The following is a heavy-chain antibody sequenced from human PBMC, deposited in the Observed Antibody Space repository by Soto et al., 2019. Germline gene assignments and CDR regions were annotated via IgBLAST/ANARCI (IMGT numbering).Heavy chain of an antibody. Sequence: QVQLQQWGAGLLKPSETLSLTCAVYGGSFSGYYWSWIRQPPGKGLEWIGEINHSGSTNYNPSLKSRVTISVDTSKNQFYLKLSSVTAADTAVYYCASRGYNYLCLFDYWGQGTLVTVSS. V-gene: IGHV4-34*01. J-gene: IGHJ4*02. CDR3: ASRGYNYLCLFDY. D-gene: IGHD5-12*01. CDR1: GGSFSGYY. CDR2: INHSGST.